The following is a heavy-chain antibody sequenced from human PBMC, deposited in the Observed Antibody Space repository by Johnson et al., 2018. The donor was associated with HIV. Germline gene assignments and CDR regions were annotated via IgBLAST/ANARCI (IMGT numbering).Heavy chain of an antibody. J-gene: IGHJ3*02. CDR3: PRETNSAMAGDAFDI. Sequence: VQLVESGGGLVQPGGSLRLSCAVSGFTFCSYWMHWVRQAPGKGLVWVSRINSDGSSTTYADSVKGRFTISRDNAKNTLYLQMNSLRAEDTAVYYCPRETNSAMAGDAFDIWGHGTMVTVSS. D-gene: IGHD5-18*01. CDR2: INSDGSST. CDR1: GFTFCSYW. V-gene: IGHV3-74*01.